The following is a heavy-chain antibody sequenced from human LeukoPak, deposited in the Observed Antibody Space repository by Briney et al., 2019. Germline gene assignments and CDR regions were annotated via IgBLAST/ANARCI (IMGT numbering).Heavy chain of an antibody. J-gene: IGHJ4*02. Sequence: PGRSLRLSCAASGFTFSSYGMHWVRPAPGKGLEWVAVIWYDGSNKYYADSVKGRFTISRDNSKNTLYLQMNSLRAEDTAVYYCAKAGPRYSSSSDPSQFFDYWGQGTLVAVSS. CDR2: IWYDGSNK. CDR3: AKAGPRYSSSSDPSQFFDY. V-gene: IGHV3-33*06. CDR1: GFTFSSYG. D-gene: IGHD6-6*01.